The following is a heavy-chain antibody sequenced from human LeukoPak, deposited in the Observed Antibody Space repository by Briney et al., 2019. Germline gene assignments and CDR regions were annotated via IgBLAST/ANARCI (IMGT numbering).Heavy chain of an antibody. D-gene: IGHD3-22*01. CDR2: IYYSGST. J-gene: IGHJ4*02. CDR1: GGSISSYY. Sequence: SETLSLTCTVSGGSISSYYWSWIRQPPGKGLEWIGYIYYSGSTNYNPSLKSRVTISVDTSKNQFSLKLSSVTAADTAVYYCARGQTYYASSGLHFDYWGQGTLVTVSS. CDR3: ARGQTYYASSGLHFDY. V-gene: IGHV4-59*01.